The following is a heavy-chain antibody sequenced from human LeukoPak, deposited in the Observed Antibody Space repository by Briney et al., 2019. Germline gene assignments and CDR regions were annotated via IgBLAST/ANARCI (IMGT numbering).Heavy chain of an antibody. CDR1: GFTFSSYA. J-gene: IGHJ4*02. D-gene: IGHD3-10*01. V-gene: IGHV3-23*01. Sequence: AGGSLRLSCAASGFTFSSYAMSWVRQAPGKGLEWVSAISGSGGSTYYADSVKGRFTISRDNPKNTLYLQMNSLRAEDTAVYYCAKHPSGSYYLDYWGQGTLVTVSS. CDR3: AKHPSGSYYLDY. CDR2: ISGSGGST.